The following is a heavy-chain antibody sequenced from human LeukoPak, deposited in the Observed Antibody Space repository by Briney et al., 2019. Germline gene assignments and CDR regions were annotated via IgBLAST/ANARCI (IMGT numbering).Heavy chain of an antibody. CDR3: ARDRVGISFDY. V-gene: IGHV4-38-2*02. J-gene: IGHJ4*02. CDR2: IYHSGST. CDR1: GYSISSGYY. Sequence: SETLSLTCAVSGYSISSGYYWGWIRQPPGKGLEWIGSIYHSGSTYYNPSLKSRVTTSVDTSKNQFSLKLSSVTAADTAVYYCARDRVGISFDYWGQGTLVTVSS. D-gene: IGHD1-14*01.